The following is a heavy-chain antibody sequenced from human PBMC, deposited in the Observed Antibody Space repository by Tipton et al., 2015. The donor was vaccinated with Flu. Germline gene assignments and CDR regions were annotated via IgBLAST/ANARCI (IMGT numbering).Heavy chain of an antibody. D-gene: IGHD2-2*01. CDR2: IKQDGSEK. J-gene: IGHJ4*02. CDR3: ARGRYFSSTSCSYFDY. Sequence: SLRLSCAASGFTFTTHWMSWVRQAPGKGLEWVANIKQDGSEKYYVDSVKGRFTISRDNAKNSLLLQMNSLRAEDTAVYYCARGRYFSSTSCSYFDYWGQGTLVTVSS. CDR1: GFTFTTHW. V-gene: IGHV3-7*01.